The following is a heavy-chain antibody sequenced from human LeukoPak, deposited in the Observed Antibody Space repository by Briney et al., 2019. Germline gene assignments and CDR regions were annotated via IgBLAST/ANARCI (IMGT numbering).Heavy chain of an antibody. CDR2: INPSGGST. CDR3: ARDRDQNNSPDH. V-gene: IGHV1-46*01. J-gene: IGHJ4*02. CDR1: GYTFTSYG. Sequence: ASVKVSCKASGYTFTSYGLSWVRQAPGQGLEWMGIINPSGGSTSYAQKFQGRVTMTRDTSTGTVYMELSSLRSEDTAVYYCARDRDQNNSPDHWGQGTLVTVSS. D-gene: IGHD2/OR15-2a*01.